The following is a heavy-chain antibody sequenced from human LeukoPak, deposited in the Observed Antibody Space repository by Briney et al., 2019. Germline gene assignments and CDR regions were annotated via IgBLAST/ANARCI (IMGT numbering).Heavy chain of an antibody. CDR2: TSFDGSNK. CDR3: ARDPRRSSQTGYFDY. Sequence: PGRSLRLSCAASGFTFSSYAMHWVRQAPGKGLEWVAVTSFDGSNKYYADSVKGRFTISRDNSENTLYLQMNSLRAEDTALYYCARDPRRSSQTGYFDYWGQGTLVTVSS. D-gene: IGHD6-13*01. CDR1: GFTFSSYA. J-gene: IGHJ4*02. V-gene: IGHV3-30*04.